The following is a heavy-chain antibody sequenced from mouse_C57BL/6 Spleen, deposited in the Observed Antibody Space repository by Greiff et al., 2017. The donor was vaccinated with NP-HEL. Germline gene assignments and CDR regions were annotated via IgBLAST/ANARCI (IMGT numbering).Heavy chain of an antibody. CDR1: GYTFTDYE. CDR3: NGNYVSGTWFAY. J-gene: IGHJ3*01. D-gene: IGHD2-1*01. CDR2: IDPETGGT. Sequence: QVHVKQSGAELVRPGASVTLSCKASGYTFTDYEMHWVKQTPVHGLEWIGAIDPETGGTAYNQKFKGKAILTADKSSSTAYMELRSLTSEDSAVYYCNGNYVSGTWFAYWGQGTLVTVSA. V-gene: IGHV1-15*01.